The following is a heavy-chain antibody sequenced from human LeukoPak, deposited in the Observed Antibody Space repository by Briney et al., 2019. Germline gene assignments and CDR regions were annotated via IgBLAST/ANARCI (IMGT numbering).Heavy chain of an antibody. CDR2: ISSSGSTI. D-gene: IGHD6-13*01. V-gene: IGHV3-48*03. Sequence: GGSLRLSCAASGFTFSSYEMNWVRQAPGKGLEWVSYISSSGSTIYYADSVKGRSTISRDNAKNPLYLQINSWRPEDTAVFYCARLSSWYSNGAVIDDYWGQGTLVTVSS. CDR3: ARLSSWYSNGAVIDDY. CDR1: GFTFSSYE. J-gene: IGHJ4*02.